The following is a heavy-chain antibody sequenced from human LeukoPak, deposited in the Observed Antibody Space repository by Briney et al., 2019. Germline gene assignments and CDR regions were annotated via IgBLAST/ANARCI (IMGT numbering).Heavy chain of an antibody. J-gene: IGHJ4*02. CDR3: VRVKSGSISDS. Sequence: GGSLRLSCAASGFTFSSYAMSWVRQAPGKGLEWVSAISGSGGSTYYADSVKGRFTISRDNSKNTLYLQMNSLRAEDTAVYYCVRVKSGSISDSWGQGTLVTVSS. V-gene: IGHV3-23*01. CDR2: ISGSGGST. CDR1: GFTFSSYA. D-gene: IGHD1-26*01.